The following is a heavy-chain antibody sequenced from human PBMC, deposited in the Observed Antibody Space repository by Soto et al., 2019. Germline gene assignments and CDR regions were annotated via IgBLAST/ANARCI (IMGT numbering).Heavy chain of an antibody. D-gene: IGHD5-18*01. CDR1: GGSISSGGYY. V-gene: IGHV4-31*03. Sequence: QVQLQESGPGLVKPSQTLSLTCTVSGGSISSGGYYWSWIRQHPGKGLEWIGYIYYSGSTYYNPSLKSRVTISVDTSKNQFCLKLSSVTAADTAVYYCARDHEAMGSFDYWGQGTLVTVSS. J-gene: IGHJ4*02. CDR3: ARDHEAMGSFDY. CDR2: IYYSGST.